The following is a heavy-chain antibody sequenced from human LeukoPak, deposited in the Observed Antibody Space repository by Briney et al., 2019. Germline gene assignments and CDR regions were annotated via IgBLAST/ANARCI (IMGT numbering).Heavy chain of an antibody. J-gene: IGHJ4*02. Sequence: GGSLRLFCADSGFTVSNNYMSWVRQAPGKGVEWVSVIYSGDKTYYVESVKGRFTISRDNSKNTLFLQMNRLRAEDTALYYCAGRRVLDASFDYWGQGTLVTVSS. CDR2: IYSGDKT. D-gene: IGHD3-16*01. V-gene: IGHV3-66*02. CDR3: AGRRVLDASFDY. CDR1: GFTVSNNY.